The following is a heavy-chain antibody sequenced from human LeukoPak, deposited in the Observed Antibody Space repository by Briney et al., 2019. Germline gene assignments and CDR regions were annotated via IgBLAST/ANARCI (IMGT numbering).Heavy chain of an antibody. CDR2: ISSSGSTI. Sequence: GGSLRLSCAASGFTFTRYWMSWVRQAPGKGLEWVSYISSSGSTIYYADSVKGRFTISRDNAKNSLYLQMNSLRAEDTAVYYCARDGPLYYGSGINYWGQGTLVTVSS. V-gene: IGHV3-48*03. J-gene: IGHJ4*02. CDR1: GFTFTRYW. CDR3: ARDGPLYYGSGINY. D-gene: IGHD3-10*01.